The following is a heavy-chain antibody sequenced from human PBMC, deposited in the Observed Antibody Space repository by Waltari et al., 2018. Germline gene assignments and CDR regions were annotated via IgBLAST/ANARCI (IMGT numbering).Heavy chain of an antibody. Sequence: QVQLVQSGAEVKKPGASVKVSCKASGYTFTSYAMHWVRQAPGQRLEWMGWINAGNGNTKYSQKFQGRVTITRDTSASTAYMELSSLRSEDTAVYYCARGVVAASYYYGMDVWGQGTTVTVSS. D-gene: IGHD2-15*01. V-gene: IGHV1-3*01. CDR3: ARGVVAASYYYGMDV. CDR1: GYTFTSYA. J-gene: IGHJ6*02. CDR2: INAGNGNT.